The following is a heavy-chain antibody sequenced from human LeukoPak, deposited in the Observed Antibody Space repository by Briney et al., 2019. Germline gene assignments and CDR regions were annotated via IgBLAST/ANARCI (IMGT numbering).Heavy chain of an antibody. D-gene: IGHD3-22*01. CDR2: VTPIFGTA. CDR3: AREWGLESSGFYYAY. CDR1: GGTFSSYA. V-gene: IGHV1-69*13. Sequence: SVKVSCKASGGTFSSYAISWVRQAPGQGLEWMGGVTPIFGTANFAQRFQGRVSITADESTSTAFMELSSLRFEDTAVYYCAREWGLESSGFYYAYWGQGTLVTVSS. J-gene: IGHJ4*02.